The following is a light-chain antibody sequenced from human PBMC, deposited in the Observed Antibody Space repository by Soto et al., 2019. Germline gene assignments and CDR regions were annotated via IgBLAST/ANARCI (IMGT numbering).Light chain of an antibody. Sequence: EIVLTQSPGTLSLSPGERATLSCRASQSVSSSYLAWYQQKPGQAPRLLIYGASSRTTGIPDRFSGSGSGTDFILTISRLEPEDFAVYYCRQYGSSPFTFGQGTRLEIK. CDR3: RQYGSSPFT. V-gene: IGKV3-20*01. CDR1: QSVSSSY. CDR2: GAS. J-gene: IGKJ5*01.